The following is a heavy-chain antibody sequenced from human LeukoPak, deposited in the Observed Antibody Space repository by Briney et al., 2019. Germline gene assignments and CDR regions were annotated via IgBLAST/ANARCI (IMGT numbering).Heavy chain of an antibody. Sequence: SETLSLTCAVYGGSFSGYYWSWIRQPPGKGLEWIGEINHSGSTNYNPSLKSRVTISVDTSKNQFSLKLSSVTAADTAVYYCARQSMATAVGYWGQGTLVTVSS. J-gene: IGHJ4*02. D-gene: IGHD5-24*01. CDR2: INHSGST. CDR3: ARQSMATAVGY. CDR1: GGSFSGYY. V-gene: IGHV4-34*01.